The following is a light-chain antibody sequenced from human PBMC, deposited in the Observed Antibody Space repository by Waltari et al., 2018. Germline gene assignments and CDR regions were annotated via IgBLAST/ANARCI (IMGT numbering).Light chain of an antibody. V-gene: IGKV1-39*01. CDR1: QSISSY. CDR3: QPNHSTPRT. J-gene: IGKJ1*01. CDR2: AAS. Sequence: DIQMTQSPSSLSASVRDRVTITCRASQSISSYLNWYQLKPGKAPKLLIYAASSLQSGVPSRFSGSGSGTDFTLTISSLQPEDFATYYCQPNHSTPRTFGHGTKVEIK.